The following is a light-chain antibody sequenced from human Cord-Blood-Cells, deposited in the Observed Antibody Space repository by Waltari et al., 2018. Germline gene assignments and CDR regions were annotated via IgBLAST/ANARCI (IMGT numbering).Light chain of an antibody. CDR1: QGIRND. J-gene: IGKJ2*01. V-gene: IGKV1-6*01. CDR3: LQDYNYPYT. Sequence: AIQITQSPSSPSASLGDRVTLTCRASQGIRNDLGWYQQKPGKAPKLLIYAASSLQSGVPSRFSGSGSGTDFTLTISSLQPEDFATYYCLQDYNYPYTFGQGTKLEIK. CDR2: AAS.